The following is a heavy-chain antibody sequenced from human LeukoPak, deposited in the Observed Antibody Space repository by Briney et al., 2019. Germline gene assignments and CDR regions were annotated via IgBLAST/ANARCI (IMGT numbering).Heavy chain of an antibody. D-gene: IGHD6-13*01. Sequence: SVKVSCKSSGGTFSSYAISWVRQAPGQGLEWMGRIIPILGIANYAQKLQGRVTITADKSTSTAYMELSSLRSEDTAVYYCARGAMGSSWYMDYWGQGTLVTVSS. CDR1: GGTFSSYA. J-gene: IGHJ4*02. CDR2: IIPILGIA. V-gene: IGHV1-69*04. CDR3: ARGAMGSSWYMDY.